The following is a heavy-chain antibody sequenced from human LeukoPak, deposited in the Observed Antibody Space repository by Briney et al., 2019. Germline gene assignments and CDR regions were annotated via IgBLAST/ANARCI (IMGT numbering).Heavy chain of an antibody. Sequence: GASVKVSCKASGYTFTSYGISWVRQAPGQGLEWMGWISAHNGNTNYAQKLQGRVTMTTDTSTSTAYMELRSLRSDDTAVYYCARALSDIVATTPFDYWGQGTLVTVSS. CDR3: ARALSDIVATTPFDY. J-gene: IGHJ4*02. V-gene: IGHV1-18*01. D-gene: IGHD5-12*01. CDR1: GYTFTSYG. CDR2: ISAHNGNT.